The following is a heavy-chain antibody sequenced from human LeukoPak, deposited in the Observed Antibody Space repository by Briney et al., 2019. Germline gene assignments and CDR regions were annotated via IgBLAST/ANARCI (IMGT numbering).Heavy chain of an antibody. Sequence: PSETLSLTCTVSGGSISSSRYYWGWIRQPPGKGLEWIGSIYYSGSTYYNPSLKSRVTISVDTSKNQFSLRLTSVTAADTALYYCARRTTVAGNVDYWGQGTLVTVSS. J-gene: IGHJ4*02. CDR1: GGSISSSRYY. D-gene: IGHD6-19*01. CDR2: IYYSGST. CDR3: ARRTTVAGNVDY. V-gene: IGHV4-39*01.